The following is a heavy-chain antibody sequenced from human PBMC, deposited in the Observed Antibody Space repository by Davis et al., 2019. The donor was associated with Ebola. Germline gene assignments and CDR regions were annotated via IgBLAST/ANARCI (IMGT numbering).Heavy chain of an antibody. CDR3: AKDLAVGATTLYYMDV. CDR2: ISYDGSNK. V-gene: IGHV3-30*18. D-gene: IGHD1-26*01. CDR1: GFTFSSYG. Sequence: GESLKISCAASGFTFSSYGMHWVRQAPGKGLEWVAVISYDGSNKYYADSVKGRFTISRDNSKNTLYLQMNSLRAEDTAVYYCAKDLAVGATTLYYMDVWGKGTTVTVSS. J-gene: IGHJ6*03.